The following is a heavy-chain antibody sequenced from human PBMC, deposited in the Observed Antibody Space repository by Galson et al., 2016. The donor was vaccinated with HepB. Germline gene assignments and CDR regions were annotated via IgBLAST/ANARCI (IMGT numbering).Heavy chain of an antibody. Sequence: QSGAEVKKPGESLKLSCKASGHSIASYWIGWVRQLPGKGLECMGIIDPSDSEIRSMPSFRGHVTISADKSTNTAYLQGSSLKASDTAVYYCAAARPPGLVLVYWGLGTRVTVSS. CDR3: AAARPPGLVLVY. CDR2: IDPSDSEI. CDR1: GHSIASYW. J-gene: IGHJ4*02. V-gene: IGHV5-51*01. D-gene: IGHD2-8*02.